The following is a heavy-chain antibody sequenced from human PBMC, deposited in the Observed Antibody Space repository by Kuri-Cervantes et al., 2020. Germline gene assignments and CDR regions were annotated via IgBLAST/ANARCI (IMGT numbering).Heavy chain of an antibody. CDR2: IYTSGST. CDR1: GGSISSGSYY. V-gene: IGHV4-61*02. CDR3: ARGQDY. Sequence: SETLSLTCTVSGGSISSGSYYWSWIRQPAGKGLEWIGRIYTSGSTNYNPSLKSRVTISVDTSKNQFSLNLSSVTAADTAVYYCARGQDYWGQGTLVTVSS. J-gene: IGHJ4*02.